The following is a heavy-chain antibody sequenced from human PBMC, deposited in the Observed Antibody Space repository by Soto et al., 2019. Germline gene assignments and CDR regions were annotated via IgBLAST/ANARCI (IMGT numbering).Heavy chain of an antibody. D-gene: IGHD3-10*01. J-gene: IGHJ4*02. CDR2: IYWDDDK. V-gene: IGHV2-5*02. Sequence: QITLKESGPTLVKPTQTLTLTCTFSGFSLSTSGIGVGWIRQPPGKALEWLALIYWDDDKRYSPSLKSRLTITKDTSINQVVLTVTNMDPVDTTTYYCVHRLSRTPASGSGSWGPYYFDYWGQGTLVTVSS. CDR1: GFSLSTSGIG. CDR3: VHRLSRTPASGSGSWGPYYFDY.